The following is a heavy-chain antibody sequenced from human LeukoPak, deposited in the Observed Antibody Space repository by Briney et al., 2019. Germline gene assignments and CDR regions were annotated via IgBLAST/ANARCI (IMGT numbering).Heavy chain of an antibody. CDR1: GFTFSSHW. CDR2: IDSDGSNT. CDR3: AMNHWGIVY. D-gene: IGHD3-16*01. V-gene: IGHV3-74*01. J-gene: IGHJ4*02. Sequence: GGSLRLSCAASGFTFSSHWMHWVRQAPAKGLAWVSRIDSDGSNTGYADSVKGRFTISSDNMKNTLYLQMNTLRAEHAGLYYCAMNHWGIVYWVQGRILTVSS.